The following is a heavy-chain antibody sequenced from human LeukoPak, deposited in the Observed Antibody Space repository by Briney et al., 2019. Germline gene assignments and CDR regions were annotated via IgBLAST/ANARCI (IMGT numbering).Heavy chain of an antibody. Sequence: PGGSLRLSCAASGFTFINYSMNWVRQAPGKGLEWVSSISSTSTFIYYTDSLKGRFTISRDNSKNSFYLQMSSLRAEDTGVFYCARDVAYSAFDYWGQGTLVTVSS. D-gene: IGHD2-21*01. J-gene: IGHJ4*02. V-gene: IGHV3-21*01. CDR2: ISSTSTFI. CDR1: GFTFINYS. CDR3: ARDVAYSAFDY.